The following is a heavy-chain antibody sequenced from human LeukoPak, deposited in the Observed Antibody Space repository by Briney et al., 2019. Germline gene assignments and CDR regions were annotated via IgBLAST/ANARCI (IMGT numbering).Heavy chain of an antibody. V-gene: IGHV4-59*01. CDR1: GGSISSYY. CDR3: ASIHDYGQSA. J-gene: IGHJ5*02. D-gene: IGHD4-17*01. CDR2: IYYSGST. Sequence: SETLSLTCTVSGGSISSYYWSWIRQPPGKGLEWIGYIYYSGSTNYNPSLKSRVTISVDTSKNQFSLKPSSVTAADTAVYYCASIHDYGQSAWGQGTLVTVSS.